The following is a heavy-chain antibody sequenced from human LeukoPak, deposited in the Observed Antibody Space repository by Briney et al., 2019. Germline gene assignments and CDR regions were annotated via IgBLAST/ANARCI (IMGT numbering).Heavy chain of an antibody. D-gene: IGHD6-13*01. CDR3: ARLLIAAAGTYDAFDI. J-gene: IGHJ3*02. CDR1: GGSISSSNW. Sequence: SETLSLTCAVSGGSISSSNWWSWVRQPPGKGLEWIGEIYHSGSTNYNPSLKSRVTISVDKSKNQFSLKLSSVTAADTAVYYCARLLIAAAGTYDAFDIWGQGTMVTVSS. V-gene: IGHV4-4*02. CDR2: IYHSGST.